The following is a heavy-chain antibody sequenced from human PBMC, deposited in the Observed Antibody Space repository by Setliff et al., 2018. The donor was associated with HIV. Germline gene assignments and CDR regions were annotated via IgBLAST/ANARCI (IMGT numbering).Heavy chain of an antibody. J-gene: IGHJ5*02. D-gene: IGHD3-3*01. CDR2: VNHSGTT. CDR3: ARDRRSIFGVDTKNWFDP. V-gene: IGHV4-34*01. CDR1: GTSFSDYY. Sequence: PSETLSLTCAVYGTSFSDYYWTWIRQPPGKGLEWIGEVNHSGTTNYNTSLKSRVTMSGDTSKKQFSLKLSSVTAADTAVYYCARDRRSIFGVDTKNWFDPWGQGTLVTVSS.